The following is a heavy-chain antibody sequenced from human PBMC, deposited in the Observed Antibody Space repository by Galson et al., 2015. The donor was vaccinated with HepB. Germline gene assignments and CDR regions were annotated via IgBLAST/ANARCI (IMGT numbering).Heavy chain of an antibody. J-gene: IGHJ4*02. V-gene: IGHV4-30-2*01. CDR1: GGSISSGGYS. Sequence: TLSLTCAVSGGSISSGGYSWSWIRQPPGKGLEWIGYIYHSGSTYYNPSLKSRVTISVDRSKNQFSLKLSSVTAADTAVYYCARGRYYYDSSGYQNFGLAFDYWGQGTLVTVSS. CDR2: IYHSGST. CDR3: ARGRYYYDSSGYQNFGLAFDY. D-gene: IGHD3-22*01.